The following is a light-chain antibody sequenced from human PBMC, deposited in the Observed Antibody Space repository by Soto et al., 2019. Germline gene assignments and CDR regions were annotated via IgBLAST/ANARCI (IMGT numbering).Light chain of an antibody. V-gene: IGKV1-5*03. CDR3: QQFNNYPWT. Sequence: DIQMTQSPSTLSASVGDRVTITCRASQSISSWVAWYQQKPGKATKLLIYKASSLESGVPSRFSGSGSGTEFTLTISSLQHDDFATYYCQQFNNYPWTFGQGTRVEIK. J-gene: IGKJ1*01. CDR1: QSISSW. CDR2: KAS.